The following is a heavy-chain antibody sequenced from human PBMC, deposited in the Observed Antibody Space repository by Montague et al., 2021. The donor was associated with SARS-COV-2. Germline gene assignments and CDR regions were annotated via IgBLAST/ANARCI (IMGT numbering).Heavy chain of an antibody. V-gene: IGHV4-59*01. CDR3: ARVFPSWPKFDPHFDY. CDR2: IYYSGST. CDR1: GGSISSYY. D-gene: IGHD2-2*01. Sequence: SETLSLTCTVSGGSISSYYWGWIRQPPGKGLEWIGYIYYSGSTNYNPSLKSRVTISVDTSKNQFSLKLSSVTAADTAVYYCARVFPSWPKFDPHFDYWDQGTLVTVSS. J-gene: IGHJ4*02.